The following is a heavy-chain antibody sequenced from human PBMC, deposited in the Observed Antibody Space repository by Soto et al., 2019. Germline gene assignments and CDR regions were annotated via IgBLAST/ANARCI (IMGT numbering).Heavy chain of an antibody. J-gene: IGHJ5*02. CDR1: CGSISSGGYS. CDR3: ARALRDSPGWFDP. Sequence: PSETLSLTCAVSCGSISSGGYSWSWIRQPPGKGLEWIGYIYHSGSTYYNPSLKSRVTISVDRSKNQFSLKLSSVTAADTAVYYCARALRDSPGWFDPWGQGTLVTVSS. D-gene: IGHD2-21*01. CDR2: IYHSGST. V-gene: IGHV4-30-2*01.